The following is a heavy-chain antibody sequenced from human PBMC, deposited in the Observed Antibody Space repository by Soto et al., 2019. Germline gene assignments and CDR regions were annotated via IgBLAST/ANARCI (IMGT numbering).Heavy chain of an antibody. CDR3: ARGYPPRDQVGNLPGAH. J-gene: IGHJ4*02. CDR2: ISNDGSNK. Sequence: GGSLRLSCAASGFSFSTYGMHWVRQAPGKGLEWVAFISNDGSNKYYADSVKGRFTISRDNSKNTLYLQMNSLRFDDTAVYYCARGYPPRDQVGNLPGAHWGQGTLVTVSS. D-gene: IGHD1-26*01. V-gene: IGHV3-30*03. CDR1: GFSFSTYG.